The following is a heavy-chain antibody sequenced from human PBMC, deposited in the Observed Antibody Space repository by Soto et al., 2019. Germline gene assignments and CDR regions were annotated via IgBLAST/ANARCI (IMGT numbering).Heavy chain of an antibody. CDR2: IYWDDDK. D-gene: IGHD3-3*01. CDR1: GFSLSTSGVG. Sequence: QITLKESGPTLVKPTQTLTLTCTFSGFSLSTSGVGVVWIRQPPGKALEWLGIIYWDDDKRYSPSLESRLTGTKDTSKIQGVLTRDTMDSLYTGTYDCAHNLVFGTASFDPWCQGTLMMFSS. J-gene: IGHJ5*02. V-gene: IGHV2-5*02. CDR3: AHNLVFGTASFDP.